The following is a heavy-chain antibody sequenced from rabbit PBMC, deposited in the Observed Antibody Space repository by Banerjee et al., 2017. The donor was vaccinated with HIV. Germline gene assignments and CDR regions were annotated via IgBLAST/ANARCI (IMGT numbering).Heavy chain of an antibody. V-gene: IGHV1S40*01. CDR3: ARGSAYAGAGYAL. Sequence: QSLEESGGDLVKPGASLTLTCTASGLSFSSTSYMYWVRQAPGKGLEWIACIYTGSGSAYYATWAKGRFTISKTSSTTVTLQMTSLTAADTATCFCARGSAYAGAGYALWGPGTLVTVS. CDR1: GLSFSSTSY. D-gene: IGHD4-2*01. J-gene: IGHJ4*01. CDR2: IYTGSGSA.